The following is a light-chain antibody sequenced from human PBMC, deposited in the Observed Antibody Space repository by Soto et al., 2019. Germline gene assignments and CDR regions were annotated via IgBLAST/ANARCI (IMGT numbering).Light chain of an antibody. CDR1: QSVLYSSNNKNY. CDR3: QQYYSTPLT. Sequence: DIVMTQSPDSLAVSLGERATINCKSSQSVLYSSNNKNYLAWYQQKAGQPPKLLIYRASTRESGVPDRFGGSGSGTDFTLTISSLQAEDVAVYYCQQYYSTPLTFGQGTKVEIK. J-gene: IGKJ1*01. V-gene: IGKV4-1*01. CDR2: RAS.